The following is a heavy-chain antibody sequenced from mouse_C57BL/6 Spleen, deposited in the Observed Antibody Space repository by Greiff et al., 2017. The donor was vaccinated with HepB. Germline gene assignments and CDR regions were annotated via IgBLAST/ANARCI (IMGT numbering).Heavy chain of an antibody. CDR1: GYTFTDYN. D-gene: IGHD1-1*01. CDR2: INPNNGGT. V-gene: IGHV1-22*01. J-gene: IGHJ1*03. CDR3: AKGTTRGYFDV. Sequence: EVQLQQSGPELVKPGASVKMSCKASGYTFTDYNMHWVKQSHGKSLEWIGYINPNNGGTSYNQKFKGKATLTVNKSSSTAYMELRSLTSEDSAVYYCAKGTTRGYFDVWGTGTTVTVSS.